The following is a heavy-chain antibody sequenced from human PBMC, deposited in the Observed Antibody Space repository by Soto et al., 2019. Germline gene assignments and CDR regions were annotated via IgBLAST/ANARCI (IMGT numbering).Heavy chain of an antibody. D-gene: IGHD6-6*01. V-gene: IGHV4-61*03. Sequence: QVQLQESGPGLVKPSETLSLTCTVSGVSVNSDDYYWSWIQQPPGKGLEWIGYIYYTGSTTYNPSLKSRVTISLDTSRNHFSLSLSSVTAADTAVFYCAREYSNSPEAFDFWGRGTLVTVSS. CDR3: AREYSNSPEAFDF. J-gene: IGHJ4*02. CDR2: IYYTGST. CDR1: GVSVNSDDYY.